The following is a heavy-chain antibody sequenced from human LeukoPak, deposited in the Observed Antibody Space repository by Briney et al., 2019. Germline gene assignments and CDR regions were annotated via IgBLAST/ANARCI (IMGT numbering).Heavy chain of an antibody. Sequence: PGGSLRLSCSASGLTFSSYAMHWVRQAPGKGLEYVSGISNNGGSTYYADSVKGRFTISRDNSKNTLYLQMSSLRVEDTAVYYCVKDDGFYWGGDDAFHIWGQGTMVNVSS. D-gene: IGHD3-16*01. J-gene: IGHJ3*02. CDR3: VKDDGFYWGGDDAFHI. CDR2: ISNNGGST. V-gene: IGHV3-64D*06. CDR1: GLTFSSYA.